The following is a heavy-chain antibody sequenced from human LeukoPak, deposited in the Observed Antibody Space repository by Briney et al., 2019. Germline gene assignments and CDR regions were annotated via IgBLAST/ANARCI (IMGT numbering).Heavy chain of an antibody. Sequence: ASVKVSCKASGGTFSSYAISWVRQAPGQGLEWMGGISAYNGNTNYTQKLQGRVTMTTDTSTSTAYMELRSLRSDDTAVYYCARDHPSAAAAFDPWGQGTLVTVSS. CDR3: ARDHPSAAAAFDP. V-gene: IGHV1-18*01. D-gene: IGHD6-13*01. CDR2: ISAYNGNT. J-gene: IGHJ5*02. CDR1: GGTFSSYA.